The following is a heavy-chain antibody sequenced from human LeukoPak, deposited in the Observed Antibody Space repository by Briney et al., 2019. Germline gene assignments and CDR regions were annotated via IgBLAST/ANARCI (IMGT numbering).Heavy chain of an antibody. V-gene: IGHV3-48*01. CDR1: GFTFSNSG. CDR3: ARDPTQWLRYGHFDY. CDR2: IGTSSSTI. Sequence: GGSLRLSCAASGFTFSNSGMNWVRQAPGKGLEWVSYIGTSSSTIYYADSIKGRFTISRDNAKNSLYLQMNSLRAEDTAVYYCARDPTQWLRYGHFDYWGQGTLVTVSS. J-gene: IGHJ4*02. D-gene: IGHD5-12*01.